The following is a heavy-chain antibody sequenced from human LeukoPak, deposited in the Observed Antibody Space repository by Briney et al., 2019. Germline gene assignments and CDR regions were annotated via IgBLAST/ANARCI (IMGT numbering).Heavy chain of an antibody. D-gene: IGHD2-15*01. V-gene: IGHV3-23*01. Sequence: PGGSLRLSCAASGFTFSSYEMNWVRQAPGKGLEWVSAISGSGGSTYYADSVKGRFTISRDNSKNTLYLQMNSLRAEDTAVYYCAKTGVVVVVATHDYWGQGTLVTVSS. CDR2: ISGSGGST. CDR3: AKTGVVVVVATHDY. J-gene: IGHJ4*02. CDR1: GFTFSSYE.